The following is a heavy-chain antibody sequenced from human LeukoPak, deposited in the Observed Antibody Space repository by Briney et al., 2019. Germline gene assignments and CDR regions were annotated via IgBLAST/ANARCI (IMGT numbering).Heavy chain of an antibody. D-gene: IGHD3-10*01. J-gene: IGHJ5*02. CDR3: ARGYGSGSYYKLNWFDP. Sequence: GSLRLSCAASGFTFSNYAMSWVRQAPGKGLEWIGYIYYSGSTYYNPSLKSRVTISVDTSKNQSSLKLSSVTAADTAVYYCARGYGSGSYYKLNWFDPWGQGTLVTVSS. CDR1: GFTFSNYA. V-gene: IGHV4-59*06. CDR2: IYYSGST.